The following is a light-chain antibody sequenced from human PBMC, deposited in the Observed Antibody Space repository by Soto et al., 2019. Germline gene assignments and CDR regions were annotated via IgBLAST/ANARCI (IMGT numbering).Light chain of an antibody. J-gene: IGKJ1*01. CDR1: QSISTF. CDR3: QQSYSSTWT. Sequence: DIQMTQSPSSLSASVGDRVTITCRPSQSISTFLNWYQQKPGTAPKLLMHATSILKRRVTSRFSGSGSGTEFTLPVSSLQPEDFATYYCQQSYSSTWTFGQGTKVEIK. CDR2: ATS. V-gene: IGKV1-39*01.